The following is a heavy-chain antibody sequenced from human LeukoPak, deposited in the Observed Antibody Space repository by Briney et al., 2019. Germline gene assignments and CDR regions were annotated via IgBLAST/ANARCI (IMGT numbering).Heavy chain of an antibody. D-gene: IGHD6-13*01. CDR3: TTEVGSSWYFGLGPDAFDI. CDR1: GFTFSYAW. CDR2: IRSKAYGGTT. V-gene: IGHV3-49*04. J-gene: IGHJ3*02. Sequence: GGSLRLSCAASGFTFSYAWMSWVRQAPGKGLEWVGFIRSKAYGGTTEYAASVKGRFTISRDDSKSIAYLQMNSLKTEDTAVYYCTTEVGSSWYFGLGPDAFDIWGQGTMVTVSS.